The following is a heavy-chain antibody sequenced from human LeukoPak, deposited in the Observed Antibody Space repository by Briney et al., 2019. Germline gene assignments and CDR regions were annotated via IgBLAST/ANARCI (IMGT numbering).Heavy chain of an antibody. CDR1: GFTSSSYA. J-gene: IGHJ6*02. V-gene: IGHV3-30-3*01. D-gene: IGHD3-9*01. CDR3: ARDRTISRYYYYGMDV. CDR2: ISYDGSNK. Sequence: GGSLRLSCAASGFTSSSYAMHWVRQAPGKGLEWVAVISYDGSNKYYADSVKGRFTISRDNSKNTLYLQMNSLRAEDTAVYYCARDRTISRYYYYGMDVWGQGTTVTVSS.